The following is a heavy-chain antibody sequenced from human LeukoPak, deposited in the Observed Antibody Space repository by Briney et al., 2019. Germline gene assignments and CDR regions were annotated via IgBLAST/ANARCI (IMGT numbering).Heavy chain of an antibody. CDR1: GFTFSSYS. J-gene: IGHJ6*04. D-gene: IGHD2-21*02. V-gene: IGHV3-21*01. Sequence: EGSLRLSCAASGFTFSSYSMNWVRQAPGKGLEWVSSISSSSSYIYYADSVKGRFTISRDNAKNSLYLQMNSLRAEDTAVYYCARVFVVVTADYYYGMDVRGKGTTVTVSS. CDR2: ISSSSSYI. CDR3: ARVFVVVTADYYYGMDV.